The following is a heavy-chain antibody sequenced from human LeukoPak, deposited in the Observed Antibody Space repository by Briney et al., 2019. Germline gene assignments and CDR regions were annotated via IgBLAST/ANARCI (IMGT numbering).Heavy chain of an antibody. CDR2: ISSSYI. CDR1: GFTFSSYS. J-gene: IGHJ4*02. V-gene: IGHV3-21*01. D-gene: IGHD6-13*01. CDR3: ARVWSPPYTSSWPYYFDY. Sequence: GGSLRLSCAASGFTFSSYSMNWVRQAPGKGLEWVSSISSSYIYYADSVKGRFTISRDNAKNSLYLQMNSLRAEDTAVYYCARVWSPPYTSSWPYYFDYWGQGTLVTVSS.